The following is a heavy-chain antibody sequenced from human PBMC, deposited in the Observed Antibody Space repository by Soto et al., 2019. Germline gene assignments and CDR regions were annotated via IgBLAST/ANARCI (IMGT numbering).Heavy chain of an antibody. J-gene: IGHJ6*02. Sequence: GASVKVSCKASGGTFSSYAISWVRQAPGQGLEWMGGIIPILGTANYAQKFQGRVTITADKSTSTAYMELSSLRSEDTAVYYCARGPLESVAAAGTSLHYYYGMDVWGQGTTVTVSS. V-gene: IGHV1-69*10. D-gene: IGHD6-13*01. CDR3: ARGPLESVAAAGTSLHYYYGMDV. CDR2: IIPILGTA. CDR1: GGTFSSYA.